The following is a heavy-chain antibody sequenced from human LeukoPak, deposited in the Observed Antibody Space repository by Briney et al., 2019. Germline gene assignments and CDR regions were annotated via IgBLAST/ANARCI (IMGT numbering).Heavy chain of an antibody. V-gene: IGHV4-59*08. J-gene: IGHJ3*01. Sequence: SQTLSLTCTVSGGSISTYSWSWIRQPPGKGLEWIGYMYNSGSTNYNPSLKSRVTISIDTSKNQVSLRLSSVTAADTAVYYCARQGSGGRSFDVWGQGTMVTVSS. CDR3: ARQGSGGRSFDV. CDR1: GGSISTYS. D-gene: IGHD1-26*01. CDR2: MYNSGST.